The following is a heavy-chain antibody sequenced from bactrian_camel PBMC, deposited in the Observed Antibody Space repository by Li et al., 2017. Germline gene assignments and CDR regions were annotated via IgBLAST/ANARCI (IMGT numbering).Heavy chain of an antibody. CDR2: ISNGVGIA. J-gene: IGHJ4*01. CDR1: GFTFSRYY. V-gene: IGHV3S1*01. D-gene: IGHD4*01. CDR3: AQAANYWSDYEY. Sequence: HVQLVESGGGLVQPGGSLKLSCAASGFTFSRYYMSWVRQAPGKGLEWVSGISNGVGIASYADSVKGRFTISRDNAKNTLYLQLNSLETEDTAMYYCAQAANYWSDYEYWGQGTQVTVS.